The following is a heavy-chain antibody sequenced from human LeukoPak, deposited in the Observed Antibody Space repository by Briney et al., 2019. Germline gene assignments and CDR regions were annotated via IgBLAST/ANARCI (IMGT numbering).Heavy chain of an antibody. Sequence: GASVKVSCKASGYTFTGYYMHWVRQAPGQGLEWMLWINPNSGGTNYAQKFQGRVTMTRDTSISTAYMELSRLRSDDTAVYYCARVGSIAAAGKHFDYWGQGTLVTVSS. CDR2: INPNSGGT. CDR1: GYTFTGYY. V-gene: IGHV1-2*02. J-gene: IGHJ4*02. CDR3: ARVGSIAAAGKHFDY. D-gene: IGHD6-13*01.